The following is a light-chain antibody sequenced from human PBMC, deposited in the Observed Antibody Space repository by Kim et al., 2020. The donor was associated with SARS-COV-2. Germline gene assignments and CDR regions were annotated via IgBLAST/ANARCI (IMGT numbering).Light chain of an antibody. CDR1: QSISSW. Sequence: SESVGDRVTITCRASQSISSWLAWYQQKPGEAPRLLIFAASTLHSGVPSRFSGSGSGTDFTLTISDLQPEDFATYYCQQAHSFPRTFGQGTKLEI. CDR2: AAS. CDR3: QQAHSFPRT. J-gene: IGKJ2*01. V-gene: IGKV1D-12*01.